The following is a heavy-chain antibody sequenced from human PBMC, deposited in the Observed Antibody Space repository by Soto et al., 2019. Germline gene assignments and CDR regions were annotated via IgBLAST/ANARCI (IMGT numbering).Heavy chain of an antibody. V-gene: IGHV3-33*01. CDR1: GFTFSSYG. CDR3: ARPHDFWSVNWFDP. Sequence: GGSLRLSCAASGFTFSSYGMHWVRQAPGKGLEWVAVIWYDGSNKYYADSVKGRFTISRDNSKNTLYLQMNSLRAEDTAVYYCARPHDFWSVNWFDPWGQGTLVTVSS. D-gene: IGHD3-3*01. J-gene: IGHJ5*02. CDR2: IWYDGSNK.